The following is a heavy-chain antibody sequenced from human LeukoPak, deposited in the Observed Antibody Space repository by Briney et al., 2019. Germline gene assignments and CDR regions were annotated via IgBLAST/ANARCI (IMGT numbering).Heavy chain of an antibody. CDR3: ARGWSLRYNWNYVPSDLEYYFDY. V-gene: IGHV1-69*13. CDR2: IIPIFGTA. D-gene: IGHD1-7*01. CDR1: RYTFTSYY. Sequence: ASVKVSCKASRYTFTSYYMHWVRQAPGQGLEWMGGIIPIFGTANYAQKFQGRVTITADESTSTAYMELSSLRSEDTAVYYCARGWSLRYNWNYVPSDLEYYFDYWGQGTLVTVSS. J-gene: IGHJ4*02.